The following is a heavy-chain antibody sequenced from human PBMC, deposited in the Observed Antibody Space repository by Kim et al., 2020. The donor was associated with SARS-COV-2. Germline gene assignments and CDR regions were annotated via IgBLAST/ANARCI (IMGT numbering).Heavy chain of an antibody. D-gene: IGHD6-19*01. V-gene: IGHV1-24*01. CDR1: GYTLTELS. CDR2: FDPEDGET. Sequence: ASVKVSCKVSGYTLTELSMHWVRQAPGKGLEWMGGFDPEDGETIYAQKFQGRVTMTEDTSTDTAYMELSSLRSEDTAVYYCATAYAVAGRTGGYYWGQGTLVTVSS. CDR3: ATAYAVAGRTGGYY. J-gene: IGHJ4*02.